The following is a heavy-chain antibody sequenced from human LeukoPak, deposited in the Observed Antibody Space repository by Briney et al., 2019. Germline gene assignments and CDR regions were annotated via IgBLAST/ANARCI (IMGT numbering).Heavy chain of an antibody. D-gene: IGHD2-2*01. CDR3: AKMRYQLLSCMDV. CDR1: GFTFSSYA. CDR2: ISGSGGNT. Sequence: PGGSLRLSCAASGFTFSSYAMSWVRQAPGKGLEWVSAISGSGGNTYSAGSVRGRFTISRDNSKNTLYLQMNSLRAEDTAVYYCAKMRYQLLSCMDVWGQGTTVTVSS. V-gene: IGHV3-23*01. J-gene: IGHJ6*02.